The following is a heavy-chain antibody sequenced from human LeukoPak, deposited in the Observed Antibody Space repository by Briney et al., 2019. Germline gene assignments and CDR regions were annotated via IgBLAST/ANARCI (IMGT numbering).Heavy chain of an antibody. V-gene: IGHV1-18*01. CDR3: ASATLRCSGGSCYEMDV. CDR2: ISAYNGNT. J-gene: IGHJ6*04. Sequence: ASVKVSCKASGYTFTSYGISWVRQAPGQGLEWMGWISAYNGNTNYAPKLQGRVTMTTDTSTSTAYMELRSLRSDDTAVYYCASATLRCSGGSCYEMDVWGKGTTVTVSS. CDR1: GYTFTSYG. D-gene: IGHD2-15*01.